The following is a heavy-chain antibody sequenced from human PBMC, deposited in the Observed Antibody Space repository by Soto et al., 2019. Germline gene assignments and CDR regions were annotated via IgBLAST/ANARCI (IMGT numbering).Heavy chain of an antibody. J-gene: IGHJ3*02. Sequence: SETLSLTFTVSGGSISRYYWSWIRQPPGKGLEWIGYIYYSGSTYYNPSLKSRVTISVDTSKNQFSLKLSSVTAADTAVYYCARTKGQWLDYTFDSWGQGTMVTVSS. CDR1: GGSISRYY. CDR3: ARTKGQWLDYTFDS. CDR2: IYYSGST. D-gene: IGHD6-19*01. V-gene: IGHV4-59*01.